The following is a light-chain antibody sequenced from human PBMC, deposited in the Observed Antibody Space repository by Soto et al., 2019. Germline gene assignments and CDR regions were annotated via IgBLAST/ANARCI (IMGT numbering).Light chain of an antibody. J-gene: IGKJ4*01. V-gene: IGKV3-15*01. Sequence: ERVMTQSPATLSVSPGERATLSCRASQSVGGDLAWYQQKPGQAPRLLIYGASSRAPGIPDRFSGSGSGTDFTLTIGSLQSEDSAVYYCQQYENGPQLIFGGGTKVDIK. CDR1: QSVGGD. CDR2: GAS. CDR3: QQYENGPQLI.